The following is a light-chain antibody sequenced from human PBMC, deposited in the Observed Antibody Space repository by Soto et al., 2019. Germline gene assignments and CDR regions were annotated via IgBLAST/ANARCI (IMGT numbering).Light chain of an antibody. Sequence: EIVLTQSPGSLSLSPRERPTLSCRASQSVGSTFLAWYQQKPGQAPXXLXYGASNRATGIPARFSGSGSGTDFTLTISSLEPEDFAGYYCQQRSNWPPSITFGQGTRLEIK. CDR3: QQRSNWPPSIT. CDR1: QSVGSTF. V-gene: IGKV3-11*01. CDR2: GAS. J-gene: IGKJ5*01.